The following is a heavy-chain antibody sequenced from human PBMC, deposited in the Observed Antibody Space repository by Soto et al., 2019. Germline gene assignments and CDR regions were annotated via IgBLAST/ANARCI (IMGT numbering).Heavy chain of an antibody. J-gene: IGHJ3*02. V-gene: IGHV1-69*01. Sequence: QVQLVQSGAEVQKPGSSVKVSCKASVGTFSSYAISWLRQAPGQGLEWMGGLIPIFGTANYAQKFQGRVTITADESTSTAYMELSSLRSEDTAVYYCARWVLTAEKYSSSSGRAFDIWGQGTMVTVSS. CDR3: ARWVLTAEKYSSSSGRAFDI. CDR1: VGTFSSYA. D-gene: IGHD6-6*01. CDR2: LIPIFGTA.